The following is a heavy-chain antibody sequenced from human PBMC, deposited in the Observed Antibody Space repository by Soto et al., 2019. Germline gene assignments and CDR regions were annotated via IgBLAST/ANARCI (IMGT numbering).Heavy chain of an antibody. Sequence: GGSLRLSCVGSGFTFSTYSINWVRQAPGKGLEWVSSISSRSDIYYADSVKGRFTISRDNAKNSLYLQMNSLRAEDTAVYYCASSCSSTSCYISLYYYYGMDVWGQGTTVTVSS. D-gene: IGHD2-2*02. CDR3: ASSCSSTSCYISLYYYYGMDV. J-gene: IGHJ6*02. CDR2: ISSRSDI. CDR1: GFTFSTYS. V-gene: IGHV3-21*01.